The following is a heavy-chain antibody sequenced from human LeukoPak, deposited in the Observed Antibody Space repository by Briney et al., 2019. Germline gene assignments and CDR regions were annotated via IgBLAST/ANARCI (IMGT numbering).Heavy chain of an antibody. V-gene: IGHV4-59*06. CDR3: AGDVQQDDYSNFNWFDP. CDR1: GGSISSYY. D-gene: IGHD4-11*01. J-gene: IGHJ5*02. CDR2: IYYSGST. Sequence: SETLSLTCTVSGGSISSYYWSWIRQHPGKGLEWIGYIYYSGSTYYNPSLKSRVTISVDTSKNQFSLKLSSVTAADTAVYYCAGDVQQDDYSNFNWFDPWGQGTLVTVSS.